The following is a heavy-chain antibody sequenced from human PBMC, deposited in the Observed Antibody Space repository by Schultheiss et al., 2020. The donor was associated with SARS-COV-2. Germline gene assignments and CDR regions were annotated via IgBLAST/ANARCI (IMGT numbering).Heavy chain of an antibody. CDR1: GGSFSGYY. Sequence: SETLSLTCAVYGGSFSGYYWSWIRQPPGKGLEWIGEIYHSGSTNYNPSLKSRVTISVDTSKNQFSLKLSSVTAADTAVYYCARGRNRRFDYWGQGTLVTVSS. CDR2: IYHSGST. V-gene: IGHV4-34*01. CDR3: ARGRNRRFDY. J-gene: IGHJ4*02.